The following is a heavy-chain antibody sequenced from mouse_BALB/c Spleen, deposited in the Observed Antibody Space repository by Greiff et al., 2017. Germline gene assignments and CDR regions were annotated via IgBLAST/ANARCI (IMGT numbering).Heavy chain of an antibody. J-gene: IGHJ4*01. CDR1: GYSFTSYY. V-gene: IGHV1-66*01. Sequence: VQLQQSGPELVKPGASVKISCKASGYSFTSYYIHWVKQRPGQGLEWIGWIFPGSGNTKYNEKFKGKATLTADTSSSTAYMQLSSLTSEDSAVYFGARIYDYDVRYAMDYWGQGTSVTVSS. CDR2: IFPGSGNT. D-gene: IGHD2-4*01. CDR3: ARIYDYDVRYAMDY.